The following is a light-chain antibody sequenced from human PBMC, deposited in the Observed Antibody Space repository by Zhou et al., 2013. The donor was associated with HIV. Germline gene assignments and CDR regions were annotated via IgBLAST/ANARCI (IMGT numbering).Light chain of an antibody. J-gene: IGKJ1*01. V-gene: IGKV1-39*01. Sequence: DIRMTQSPSSLSASVGDRVTITCRASQGIRNDLAWYQQKPGKAPKLLIYTTSTLQSGVPSRFSGSGSGTDFTLTISSLQPEDFATYFCQHTDSTPWTFGQGTKVEIK. CDR2: TTS. CDR1: QGIRND. CDR3: QHTDSTPWT.